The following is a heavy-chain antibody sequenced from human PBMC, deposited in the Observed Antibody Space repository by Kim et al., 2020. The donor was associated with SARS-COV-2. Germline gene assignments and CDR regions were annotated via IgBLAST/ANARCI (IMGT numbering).Heavy chain of an antibody. CDR3: ARQTGIAAVTGIDP. D-gene: IGHD6-13*01. Sequence: YSPSFQGRVTISADNSISTAYLQGSSLKASDTAMYYCARQTGIAAVTGIDPWGQGTLVTVSS. V-gene: IGHV5-51*01. J-gene: IGHJ5*02.